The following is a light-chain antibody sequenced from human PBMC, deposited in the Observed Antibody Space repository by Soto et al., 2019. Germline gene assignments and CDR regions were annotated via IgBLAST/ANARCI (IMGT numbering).Light chain of an antibody. V-gene: IGLV2-14*01. J-gene: IGLJ1*01. CDR1: SSDVGGYKY. CDR3: SSYTSSSSYV. Sequence: QSVLTQPASVSGSPGQSITISCTGTSSDVGGYKYVSWYQQHPDKAPKLIIYDVTNRPSGISNRFSGSKSGNTASLTISGLRAEDEADYYCSSYTSSSSYVFGTGTKVTDL. CDR2: DVT.